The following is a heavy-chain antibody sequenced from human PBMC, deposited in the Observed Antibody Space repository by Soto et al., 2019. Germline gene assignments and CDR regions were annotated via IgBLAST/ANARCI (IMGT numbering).Heavy chain of an antibody. V-gene: IGHV3-33*01. CDR3: ARDRFTRVGSFSYAFDM. J-gene: IGHJ3*02. CDR2: IWFDGSNK. CDR1: AFTFSSYG. D-gene: IGHD3-16*02. Sequence: GGSLRLSCAASAFTFSSYGMHWVRQAPGKXLEWVALIWFDGSNKYYGDSVKGRFTVSRDNSKNTLYLQMNSLRAEDTAVYYCARDRFTRVGSFSYAFDMWGQGTMVTVSS.